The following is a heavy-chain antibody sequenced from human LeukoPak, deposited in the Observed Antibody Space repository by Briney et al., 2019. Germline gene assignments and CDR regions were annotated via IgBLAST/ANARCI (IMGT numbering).Heavy chain of an antibody. D-gene: IGHD3-9*01. CDR2: ISSSSSYI. V-gene: IGHV3-21*01. CDR3: ARDRPLYFDWLFEFDP. Sequence: GGSLRLSCAASGFTFSSYSMNWVRQAPGKGLEWVSSISSSSSYIYYADSVKGRFTISRDNAKNSLYLQMNSLRAEDTAVYYCARDRPLYFDWLFEFDPWGQGTLVTVSS. J-gene: IGHJ5*02. CDR1: GFTFSSYS.